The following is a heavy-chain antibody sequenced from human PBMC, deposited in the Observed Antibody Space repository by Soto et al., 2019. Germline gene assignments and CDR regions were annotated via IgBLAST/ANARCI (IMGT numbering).Heavy chain of an antibody. Sequence: GESLKISCKGSGYSFTSYWISWVRQMPGKGLEWMGRIDPSDSYTNYSPSFQGHVTISRDTSNGIAYLQMNSLNIEDSAVYYCSGAESPDTAYFSLYWGQGTPVTVSS. CDR2: IDPSDSYT. CDR1: GYSFTSYW. D-gene: IGHD1-26*01. CDR3: SGAESPDTAYFSLY. V-gene: IGHV5-10-1*01. J-gene: IGHJ4*02.